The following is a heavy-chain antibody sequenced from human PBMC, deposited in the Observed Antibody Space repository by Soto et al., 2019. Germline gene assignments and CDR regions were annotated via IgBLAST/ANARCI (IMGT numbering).Heavy chain of an antibody. CDR1: GGSFSGYY. CDR2: INHSGST. CDR3: ARDRALSGYDKIFDY. V-gene: IGHV4-34*01. D-gene: IGHD5-12*01. Sequence: SETLSLTCAVYGGSFSGYYWSWIRQPPGKGLEWIGEINHSGSTNYNPSLKSRVTISVDTSKNQFSLKLSSVTAADTAVYYCARDRALSGYDKIFDYWGQGTLVTVSS. J-gene: IGHJ4*02.